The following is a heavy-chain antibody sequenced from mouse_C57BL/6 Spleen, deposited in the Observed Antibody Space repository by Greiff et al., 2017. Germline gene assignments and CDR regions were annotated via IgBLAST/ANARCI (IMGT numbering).Heavy chain of an antibody. J-gene: IGHJ2*01. Sequence: DVQLQESEGGLVQPGSSMKLSCTASGFTFSDYYMAWVRQVPEKGLEWVANINYDGSSTYYLDSLKSRFIISRDNAKNILYLQMSSLKSEDTATYYCARDRGGSSTYYFDYWGQGTTLTVSS. CDR1: GFTFSDYY. CDR2: INYDGSST. CDR3: ARDRGGSSTYYFDY. D-gene: IGHD1-1*01. V-gene: IGHV5-16*01.